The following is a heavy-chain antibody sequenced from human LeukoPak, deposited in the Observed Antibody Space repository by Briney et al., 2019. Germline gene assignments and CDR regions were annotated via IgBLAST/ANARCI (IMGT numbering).Heavy chain of an antibody. CDR3: ARAGRLFGMYYDFWSVGGFDP. V-gene: IGHV1-2*02. J-gene: IGHJ5*02. CDR1: GYTFTGYY. D-gene: IGHD3-3*01. CDR2: INPNSGGT. Sequence: GASVKVSCKASGYTFTGYYMHWVRQAPGQGLEWMGWINPNSGGTNYAQKFQSRVTMTRDTSTSTAYMELSRLRSDDTAVYYCARAGRLFGMYYDFWSVGGFDPWGQGTLVTVSS.